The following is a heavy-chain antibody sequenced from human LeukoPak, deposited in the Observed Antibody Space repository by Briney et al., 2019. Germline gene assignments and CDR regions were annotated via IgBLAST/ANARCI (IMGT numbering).Heavy chain of an antibody. CDR1: GFTFSSYG. CDR3: ARDGSSGWHRDY. D-gene: IGHD6-19*01. Sequence: GGSLRLSCAASGFTFSSYGMHWVRQAPGKGLEWVAVISYDGSNKYYADSVKGRFTISRDNSKNTLYLQMNSLRPEDTAVYYCARDGSSGWHRDYWGQGTLVTVSS. J-gene: IGHJ4*02. V-gene: IGHV3-30*03. CDR2: ISYDGSNK.